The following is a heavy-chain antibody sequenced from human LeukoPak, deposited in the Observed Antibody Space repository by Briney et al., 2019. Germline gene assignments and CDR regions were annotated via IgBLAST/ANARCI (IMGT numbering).Heavy chain of an antibody. CDR1: GDSVSSNSAA. V-gene: IGHV6-1*01. J-gene: IGHJ4*02. CDR3: ARETTYYYDSSGYYFRGPDFDY. CDR2: TYYRSKWYN. Sequence: SQTLSLTCAISGDSVSSNSAAWNWIRQSPSRGLEWLGRTYYRSKWYNDYAVSVKSRITINPDTSKNQFSLQLNSVSPEDTAVYYCARETTYYYDSSGYYFRGPDFDYWGQGTLVTVSS. D-gene: IGHD3-22*01.